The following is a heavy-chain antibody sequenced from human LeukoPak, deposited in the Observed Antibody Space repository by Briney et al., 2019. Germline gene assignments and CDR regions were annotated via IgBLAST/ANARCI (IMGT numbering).Heavy chain of an antibody. D-gene: IGHD3-22*01. Sequence: SETLSLTCIVSGGSISSYYWSWIRQPARKGQEWIGRIYTSGSTNYNPSLKSRVTMSVDTSKNQFSLKLSSVTAEDTAVYYCARDIGYYDSSGYPRDAFDIWGQGTMVTVSS. J-gene: IGHJ3*02. CDR3: ARDIGYYDSSGYPRDAFDI. CDR2: IYTSGST. V-gene: IGHV4-4*07. CDR1: GGSISSYY.